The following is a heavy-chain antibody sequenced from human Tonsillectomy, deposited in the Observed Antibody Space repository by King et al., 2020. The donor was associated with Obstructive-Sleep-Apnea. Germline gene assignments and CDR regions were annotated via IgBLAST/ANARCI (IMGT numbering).Heavy chain of an antibody. D-gene: IGHD3-22*01. CDR3: ARATTADYYDSSGFRN. CDR2: IYHSGIT. V-gene: IGHV4-38-2*02. Sequence: LQLQESGPGLVKPSETLSLTCTVSGYSISSGYYWGWIRQPPGKGLEWIGSIYHSGITYNNPSLKRRVTISVDTSKNQISLNLSSVTAADTAMYYCARATTADYYDSSGFRNWGQGTLVTVSS. CDR1: GYSISSGYY. J-gene: IGHJ4*02.